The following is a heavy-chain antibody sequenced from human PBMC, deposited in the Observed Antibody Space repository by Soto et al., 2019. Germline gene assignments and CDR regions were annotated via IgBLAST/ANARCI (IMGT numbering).Heavy chain of an antibody. V-gene: IGHV1-46*01. Sequence: ASVKVSCKASGYSFTANSMHWVRQAPGEGLEWMGVINPTDSRKTYAQSFQGRVTMTRDTSTSTVYMELRSLRSEDTAIYYCAREAHTYSGMDVWGQGTTVTVSS. J-gene: IGHJ6*02. CDR1: GYSFTANS. CDR2: INPTDSRK. CDR3: AREAHTYSGMDV.